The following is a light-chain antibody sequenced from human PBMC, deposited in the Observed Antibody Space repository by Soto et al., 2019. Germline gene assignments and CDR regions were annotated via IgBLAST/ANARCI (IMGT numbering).Light chain of an antibody. Sequence: EIVLTQSPGTLSLSPRERATLSCRASQRVTGNYLAWYRQKPGQAPRLLIFGASSRATGIPDRFSGSGSGTDFTLTIIGLEPEDFAVYYCQHYLNSPWAFGQGTKVDIK. CDR1: QRVTGNY. V-gene: IGKV3-20*01. CDR3: QHYLNSPWA. J-gene: IGKJ1*01. CDR2: GAS.